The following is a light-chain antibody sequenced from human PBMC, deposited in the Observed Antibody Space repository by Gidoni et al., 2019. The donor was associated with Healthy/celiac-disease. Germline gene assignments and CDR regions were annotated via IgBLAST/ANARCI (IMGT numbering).Light chain of an antibody. Sequence: SSELTQDPAVSVALGQTVRITCQGDSLRSYYASWYQQKTGQAPVLVIYGKNNQPSGIPDRFSGSSSGNTASLTITGAQAEDEADYYCNARDSSGNHHVVFGGGTKLTVL. V-gene: IGLV3-19*01. CDR1: SLRSYY. CDR3: NARDSSGNHHVV. J-gene: IGLJ2*01. CDR2: GKN.